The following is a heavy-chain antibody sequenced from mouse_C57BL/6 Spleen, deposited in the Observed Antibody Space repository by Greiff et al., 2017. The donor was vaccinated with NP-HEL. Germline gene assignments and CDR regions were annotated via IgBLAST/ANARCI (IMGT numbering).Heavy chain of an antibody. CDR3: ARESIYDGYSRAGLDY. CDR2: INYDGSST. D-gene: IGHD2-3*01. Sequence: EVKVVESEGGLVQPGSSMKLSCTASGFTFSDYYMAWVRQVPEKGLEWVANINYDGSSTYYLDSLKSRFIISRDNAKNILYLQMSSLKSEDTATYYCARESIYDGYSRAGLDYWGQGTTLTVSS. V-gene: IGHV5-16*01. CDR1: GFTFSDYY. J-gene: IGHJ2*01.